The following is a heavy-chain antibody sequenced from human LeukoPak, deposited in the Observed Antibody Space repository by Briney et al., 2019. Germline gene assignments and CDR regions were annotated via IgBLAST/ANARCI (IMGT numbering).Heavy chain of an antibody. CDR1: GFTFSGYT. CDR2: ISSDGRYK. CDR3: ARSSGYGPGSGAFDI. D-gene: IGHD3-10*01. J-gene: IGHJ3*02. Sequence: GRSLRLSCAASGFTFSGYTMHWVRQAPGKGLEWVAFISSDGRYKSHADSVKGRCTISRDNSKNTLYLQMNSLRAEDTAVYYCARSSGYGPGSGAFDIWGQGTMVTVSS. V-gene: IGHV3-30*14.